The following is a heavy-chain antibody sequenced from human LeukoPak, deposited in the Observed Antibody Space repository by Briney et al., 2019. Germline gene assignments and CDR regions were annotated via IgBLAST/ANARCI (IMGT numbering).Heavy chain of an antibody. V-gene: IGHV4-59*01. Sequence: SETLSLTCTVSGGSISSYYWSWIRQPPGKGLEWIGYIYYSGSTNYNPSLKSRVTISVDTSKNQFSLKLSSVTAADTAVYYCARSQQWTYYFDYWGQGTLVTVSS. CDR3: ARSQQWTYYFDY. CDR1: GGSISSYY. D-gene: IGHD6-19*01. J-gene: IGHJ4*02. CDR2: IYYSGST.